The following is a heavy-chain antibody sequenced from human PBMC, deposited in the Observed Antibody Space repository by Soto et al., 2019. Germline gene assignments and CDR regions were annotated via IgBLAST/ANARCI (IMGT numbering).Heavy chain of an antibody. CDR1: GASISSTSHY. Sequence: SETLSLTCSVSGASISSTSHYWNWIRQHPGKGLEWIGYIYYSGSTSYSPSLRSRVAISVDTSKNQFSLRLTSVTAADTAVYYCARVGAAGYYYDSSAYSWGQGTLVTVSS. CDR2: IYYSGST. D-gene: IGHD3-22*01. CDR3: ARVGAAGYYYDSSAYS. J-gene: IGHJ4*02. V-gene: IGHV4-31*03.